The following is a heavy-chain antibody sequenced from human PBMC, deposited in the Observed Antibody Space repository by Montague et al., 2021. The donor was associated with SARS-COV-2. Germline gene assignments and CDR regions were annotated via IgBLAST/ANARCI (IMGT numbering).Heavy chain of an antibody. CDR2: INQSGNT. J-gene: IGHJ5*02. V-gene: IGHV4-34*01. D-gene: IGHD3-3*01. Sequence: SETLSLTYAVYGGSLSGYYWAWIRQTPGKGLEWIGEINQSGNTNYKPSLKSRLTISVDTSKKQFSLKLSSVTTADTAVYYCARGADYDFWSGYLRYKWFDPWGLGTPVTVSS. CDR3: ARGADYDFWSGYLRYKWFDP. CDR1: GGSLSGYY.